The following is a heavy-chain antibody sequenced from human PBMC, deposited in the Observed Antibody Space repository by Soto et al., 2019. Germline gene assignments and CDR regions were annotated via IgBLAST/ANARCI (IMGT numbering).Heavy chain of an antibody. Sequence: EVQLVESGGGLVQPGGSLRLSCAASGLTFSSYWMLWVRQAPGKGLVWVSRINSDGSTTSYADSVKGRFTISRDNAKNTLYLHMNSLRAEDTAVYYCARVNPGYSYVNYWGQGTLVTVSS. CDR2: INSDGSTT. CDR3: ARVNPGYSYVNY. D-gene: IGHD5-18*01. J-gene: IGHJ4*02. V-gene: IGHV3-74*01. CDR1: GLTFSSYW.